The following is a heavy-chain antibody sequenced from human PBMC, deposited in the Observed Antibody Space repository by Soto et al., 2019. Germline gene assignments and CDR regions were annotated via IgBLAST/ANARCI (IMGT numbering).Heavy chain of an antibody. Sequence: PGGSLRLSCAASGFTVSSNYMSWVRQAPGKGLEWVSVIYSGGSTYYADSVKGRFTISRDNSKNTLYLQMNSLRAEDTAVYYCARGWYYYDSSGYHLFDYWGQGTLVTVSS. CDR2: IYSGGST. CDR1: GFTVSSNY. D-gene: IGHD3-22*01. J-gene: IGHJ4*02. CDR3: ARGWYYYDSSGYHLFDY. V-gene: IGHV3-53*01.